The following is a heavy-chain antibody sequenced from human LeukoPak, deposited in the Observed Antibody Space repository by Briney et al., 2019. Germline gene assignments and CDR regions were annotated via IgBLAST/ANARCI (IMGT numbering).Heavy chain of an antibody. CDR3: AKAGTFSTDSSGEYFQH. CDR2: ISGSDGST. D-gene: IGHD3-22*01. CDR1: GFTFSSYA. J-gene: IGHJ1*01. Sequence: SGGSLRLSCAASGFTFSSYAMSWVRQAPGKGLEWVSAISGSDGSTYYADSVKGRFTISRDNSKNTLYLQMNSLRAEDTAVYYCAKAGTFSTDSSGEYFQHWGQGTLVTVSS. V-gene: IGHV3-23*01.